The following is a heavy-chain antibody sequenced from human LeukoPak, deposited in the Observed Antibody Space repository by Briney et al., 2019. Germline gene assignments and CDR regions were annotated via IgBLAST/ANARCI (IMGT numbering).Heavy chain of an antibody. CDR3: APLTTASGSPQSYGMDV. V-gene: IGHV4-59*01. CDR1: GGSISSYY. CDR2: IYYSGST. Sequence: PSESLSLTWTVSGGSISSYYWSWVRQPPGKGLEWVGYIYYSGSTNHNPSLKRPVTISVDTSNNHCSLKLSSVTAADTAVYYCAPLTTASGSPQSYGMDVWGQGATVTVSS. D-gene: IGHD6-19*01. J-gene: IGHJ6*02.